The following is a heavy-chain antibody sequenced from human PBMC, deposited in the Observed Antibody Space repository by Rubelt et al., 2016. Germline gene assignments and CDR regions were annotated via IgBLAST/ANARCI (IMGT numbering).Heavy chain of an antibody. Sequence: GGSLRLSCVASGFTFSTYAMSWVRQAPGKGLEWVSSIRRGGDTYYADSVKGRFTISRDNSKNTLYLQMNGLRAEDTAVYYCANPACTGDCLPTFDYWGQGTLVTVSS. J-gene: IGHJ4*02. CDR3: ANPACTGDCLPTFDY. CDR2: IRRGGDT. V-gene: IGHV3-23*01. D-gene: IGHD2-21*02. CDR1: GFTFSTYA.